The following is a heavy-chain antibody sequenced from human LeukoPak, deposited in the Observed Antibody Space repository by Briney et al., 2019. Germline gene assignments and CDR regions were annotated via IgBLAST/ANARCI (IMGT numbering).Heavy chain of an antibody. CDR2: ISYDGSNK. J-gene: IGHJ4*02. CDR3: AKDSHLYYFDY. V-gene: IGHV3-30*04. Sequence: GGSLRLSCAASGFTFSGSAMHWVRQAPGKGLEWVAVISYDGSNKYYADSVKGRFTISRDNSKNTLYLQMNSLRAEDTAVYYCAKDSHLYYFDYWGQGTLVTVSS. CDR1: GFTFSGSA.